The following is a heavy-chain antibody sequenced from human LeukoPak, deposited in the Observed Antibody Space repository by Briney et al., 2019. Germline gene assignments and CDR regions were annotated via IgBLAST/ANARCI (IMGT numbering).Heavy chain of an antibody. Sequence: GGSLRLSCAASGFTFSDYWISWVRQAPGKGREWVANVKQDGSEKFYVDSVKGRFTISRDNAKNSLYLQMNSLRVEDTAVYYCARPTTVGSLFDYWGQGTLVTVSS. CDR3: ARPTTVGSLFDY. D-gene: IGHD4-17*01. J-gene: IGHJ4*02. CDR2: VKQDGSEK. CDR1: GFTFSDYW. V-gene: IGHV3-7*01.